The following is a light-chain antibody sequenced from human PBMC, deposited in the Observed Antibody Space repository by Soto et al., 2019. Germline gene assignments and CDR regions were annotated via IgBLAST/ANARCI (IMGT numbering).Light chain of an antibody. CDR2: DVS. J-gene: IGLJ1*01. V-gene: IGLV2-14*01. Sequence: QSVLTQPASVSGSPGQSITISCTGTSSDIGGYNYVSWYQQHPGKAPKLMIYDVSNRPSGVSNRFSGSKSGNTASLTISGLQAEDEADYYCYSYTGSITYVFGTGTKSPS. CDR1: SSDIGGYNY. CDR3: YSYTGSITYV.